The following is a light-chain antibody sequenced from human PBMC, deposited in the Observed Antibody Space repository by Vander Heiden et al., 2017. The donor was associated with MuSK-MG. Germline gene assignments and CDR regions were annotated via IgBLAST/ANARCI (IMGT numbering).Light chain of an antibody. CDR3: CSYAGSYDMV. CDR2: DVS. J-gene: IGLJ2*01. Sequence: QSARTQPRSVSGSPGQSVTISCAGSSSDIGGYYYVSWYQQPPGKAPKRMLFDVSKRPSGVPDRFSGSKSGNTASLTISGLQGEDEADYYCCSYAGSYDMVFGGGTKLTVL. V-gene: IGLV2-11*01. CDR1: SSDIGGYYY.